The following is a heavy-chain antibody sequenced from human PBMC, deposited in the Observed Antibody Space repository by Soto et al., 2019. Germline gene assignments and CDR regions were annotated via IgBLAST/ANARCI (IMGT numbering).Heavy chain of an antibody. CDR1: GGSFGGYQ. CDR3: ARAVPWRKSFDI. Sequence: QVLLQQWGAGLLKPSETLSLTCAVSGGSFGGYQWSWIRQPPGEGLEWIGEINQSGSTNYNPSLKSRVAISVDTSETQFSLRLNSLTAADTAVYYCARAVPWRKSFDIWGQGTAVTVSS. CDR2: INQSGST. D-gene: IGHD1-1*01. J-gene: IGHJ3*02. V-gene: IGHV4-34*01.